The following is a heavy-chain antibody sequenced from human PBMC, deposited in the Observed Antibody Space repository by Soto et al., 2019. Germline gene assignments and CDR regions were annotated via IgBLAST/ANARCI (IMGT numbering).Heavy chain of an antibody. CDR3: ARVPAGYSSGWDEITHEY. J-gene: IGHJ4*02. D-gene: IGHD6-19*01. V-gene: IGHV1-18*01. CDR1: GYTFTSYG. Sequence: ASVKVSCKASGYTFTSYGISWVRQAPGQGLEWMGWISAYNGNTNYAQKLQGRVTMTTDTSTSTAYMELRSLRSDDAAVYYCARVPAGYSSGWDEITHEYWGQGTLVTVSS. CDR2: ISAYNGNT.